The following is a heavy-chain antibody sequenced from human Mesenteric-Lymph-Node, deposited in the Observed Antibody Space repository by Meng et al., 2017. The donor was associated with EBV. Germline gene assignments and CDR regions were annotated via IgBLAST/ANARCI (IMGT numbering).Heavy chain of an antibody. CDR2: YSSGNT. Sequence: HVHLKGSGPGLVKPSQTLSLTCAVAGGSISGSPYYWSWIRQSPGKGLEWIGYSSGNTYYNPSLKSRVSISLDTSKNQFFLKLTSVTAADTAVYYCARGNYNFGQNFDYWGQGTLVTGSS. CDR3: ARGNYNFGQNFDY. D-gene: IGHD1-1*01. CDR1: GGSISGSPYY. J-gene: IGHJ4*02. V-gene: IGHV4-30-4*01.